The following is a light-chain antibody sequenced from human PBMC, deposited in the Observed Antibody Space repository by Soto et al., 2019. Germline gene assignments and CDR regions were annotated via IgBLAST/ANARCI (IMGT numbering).Light chain of an antibody. J-gene: IGLJ1*01. Sequence: QSVLTQPPSASGTPGPRVTISCSGSSSNIGSKTVNWYQQLPGTAPKLLIYSNYQRPSGVPDRFSGSKSGTSASLAISGLQPEDEADYYCSAWDASLNGYVFGTGTKLTVL. CDR3: SAWDASLNGYV. V-gene: IGLV1-44*01. CDR2: SNY. CDR1: SSNIGSKT.